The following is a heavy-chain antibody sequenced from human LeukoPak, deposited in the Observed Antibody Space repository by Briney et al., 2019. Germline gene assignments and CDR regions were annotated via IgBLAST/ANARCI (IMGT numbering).Heavy chain of an antibody. Sequence: ASVKVSCKASGYTFTSYDINWVRQATGQGLEWMGWMNPNSGNTGYAQKFQGRVTITRNTSISTAYMELSSLRSEDTAVYYCAREQGAGRNDAFDIWGQGTMVTVSS. CDR3: AREQGAGRNDAFDI. CDR1: GYTFTSYD. CDR2: MNPNSGNT. J-gene: IGHJ3*02. V-gene: IGHV1-8*03. D-gene: IGHD1-26*01.